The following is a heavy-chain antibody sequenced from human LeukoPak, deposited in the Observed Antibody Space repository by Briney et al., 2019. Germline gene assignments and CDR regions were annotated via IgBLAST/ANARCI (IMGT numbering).Heavy chain of an antibody. V-gene: IGHV3-74*01. CDR1: GFTFRSYW. J-gene: IGHJ4*02. CDR2: INPGGSSI. Sequence: GGSLRLSCAASGFTFRSYWMHWVRQVPGKGLVWVARINPGGSSITYADSVKGRFTISRDNAKNTLYLQMDSLRAEDTGVYYCARSNQADDYWGQGTLVTVSS. D-gene: IGHD1-14*01. CDR3: ARSNQADDY.